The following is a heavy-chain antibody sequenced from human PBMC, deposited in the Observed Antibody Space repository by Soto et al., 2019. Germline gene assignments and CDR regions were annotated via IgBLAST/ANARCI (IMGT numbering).Heavy chain of an antibody. CDR1: GITVSTNY. Sequence: EVRLVESGGGLVQPGGSLRLSCATSGITVSTNYMSWVRQAPGKGPEWVSVIYNDGSTFYADSVKGRFTISRHNSKNTLYLQMNSLRAEDTAVYYCASQYYDILTDYYIVWGQGTLVTVSS. V-gene: IGHV3-53*04. CDR2: IYNDGST. CDR3: ASQYYDILTDYYIV. J-gene: IGHJ4*02. D-gene: IGHD3-9*01.